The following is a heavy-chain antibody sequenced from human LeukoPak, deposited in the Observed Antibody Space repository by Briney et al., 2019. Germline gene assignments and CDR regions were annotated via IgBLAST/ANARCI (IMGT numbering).Heavy chain of an antibody. CDR2: ISWNSGRI. V-gene: IGHV3-9*01. CDR3: ANAQCSGASCHPDY. Sequence: GGALRLSCAASGFTFDDYAMHWVRQPPGKGLEWVSGISWNSGRIGYADSVKGRFTTSRDNAKNSLYLQMNSLIAKDTALYYCANAQCSGASCHPDYWGQGTLVTVSS. D-gene: IGHD2-15*01. CDR1: GFTFDDYA. J-gene: IGHJ4*02.